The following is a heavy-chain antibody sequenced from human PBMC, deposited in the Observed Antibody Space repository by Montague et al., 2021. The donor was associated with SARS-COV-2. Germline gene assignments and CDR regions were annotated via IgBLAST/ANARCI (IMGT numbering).Heavy chain of an antibody. CDR3: ARHFQSGSYGAYYYYGMDV. V-gene: IGHV3-30*03. CDR1: GFTFSSYG. J-gene: IGHJ6*02. Sequence: SLRLSCAASGFTFSSYGMHWVRQAPGKGLEWVAVISYDGSQKHYADSVKGRFTISRDDPKNTLYLQMISLRVEDTAAYYCARHFQSGSYGAYYYYGMDVWGQGTTVTVSS. CDR2: ISYDGSQK. D-gene: IGHD1-26*01.